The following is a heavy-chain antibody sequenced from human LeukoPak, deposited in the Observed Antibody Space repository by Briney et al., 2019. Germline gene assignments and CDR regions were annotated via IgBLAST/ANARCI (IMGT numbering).Heavy chain of an antibody. V-gene: IGHV1-69*05. J-gene: IGHJ4*02. CDR3: ARQVGGSSHFDY. D-gene: IGHD1-26*01. Sequence: ASVKVSCKASGGTFSSYAISWVRQAPGRGLEWMGGIIPIFGTANYAQKFQGRVTITTDESTSTAYMELSSLRSEDTAVYYCARQVGGSSHFDYWGQGTLVTVSS. CDR1: GGTFSSYA. CDR2: IIPIFGTA.